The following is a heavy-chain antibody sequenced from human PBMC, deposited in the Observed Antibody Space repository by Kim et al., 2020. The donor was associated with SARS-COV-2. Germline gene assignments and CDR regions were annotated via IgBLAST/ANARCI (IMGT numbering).Heavy chain of an antibody. CDR1: GGSFSGYY. CDR2: INHSGRT. Sequence: SETLSLTCAVYGGSFSGYYWSWIRQPPGKGLEWIGEINHSGRTNYNPSLKSRVTISVETSKNQFSLKLSSVTAADTAVYYCARGTRQWLVRGPYYYYMDVWGKGTPVTVSS. J-gene: IGHJ6*03. V-gene: IGHV4-34*01. CDR3: ARGTRQWLVRGPYYYYMDV. D-gene: IGHD6-19*01.